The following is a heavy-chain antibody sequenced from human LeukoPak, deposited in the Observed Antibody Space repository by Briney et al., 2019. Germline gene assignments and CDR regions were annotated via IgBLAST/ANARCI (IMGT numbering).Heavy chain of an antibody. CDR1: GGSISSSSYY. D-gene: IGHD6-13*01. CDR2: FSYSGST. J-gene: IGHJ4*02. CDR3: ARNAVEQQLAYFDY. V-gene: IGHV4-39*01. Sequence: SETLSLTCTVSGGSISSSSYYWGWIRQPPGKGLEWVASFSYSGSTYYNPSLKSRVTISVDTFKSQFSLKLSSVTAADTAVYYCARNAVEQQLAYFDYWGQGTLVTVSS.